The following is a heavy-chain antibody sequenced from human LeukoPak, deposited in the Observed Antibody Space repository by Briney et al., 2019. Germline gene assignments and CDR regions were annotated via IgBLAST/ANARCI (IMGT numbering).Heavy chain of an antibody. V-gene: IGHV4-30-4*08. Sequence: SQTLSLTCTVSGGSISSGDYYWSWIRQPPGKGREWIGYIYYSGSTYYNPSLKSRVTISVDASKNQFSLKLSSVTAADTAVYYCARGFWSGYYPNYFDYWGQGTLVTVSS. CDR3: ARGFWSGYYPNYFDY. J-gene: IGHJ4*02. D-gene: IGHD3-3*01. CDR1: GGSISSGDYY. CDR2: IYYSGST.